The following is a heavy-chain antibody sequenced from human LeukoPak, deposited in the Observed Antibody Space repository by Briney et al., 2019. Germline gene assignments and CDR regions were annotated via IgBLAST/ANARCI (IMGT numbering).Heavy chain of an antibody. D-gene: IGHD3-3*01. J-gene: IGHJ5*02. Sequence: PSETLPLTCAVYGGSFSGYYWSWIRQPPGKGLEWIGEINHSGSTNYNPSLKSRVTISVDTSKNQFSLKLSSVTAADTAVYYCARGRSGLRFLEWLFRFDPWGQGTLVTVSS. CDR3: ARGRSGLRFLEWLFRFDP. V-gene: IGHV4-34*01. CDR2: INHSGST. CDR1: GGSFSGYY.